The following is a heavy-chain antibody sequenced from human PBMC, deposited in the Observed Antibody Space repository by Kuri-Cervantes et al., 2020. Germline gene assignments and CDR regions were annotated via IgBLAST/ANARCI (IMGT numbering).Heavy chain of an antibody. CDR1: GFTFSSYS. V-gene: IGHV3-21*01. CDR2: ISSSSSYI. D-gene: IGHD6-13*01. Sequence: GGSLRLSCEASGFTFSSYSMNWVRQVPGKGLEWVSSISSSSSYIYYADSMKGRFTISRDNAKNSLYLQMNSLRAEDTALYYCARDRGGSRVQGYFDYRGQGTLVTVSS. CDR3: ARDRGGSRVQGYFDY. J-gene: IGHJ4*02.